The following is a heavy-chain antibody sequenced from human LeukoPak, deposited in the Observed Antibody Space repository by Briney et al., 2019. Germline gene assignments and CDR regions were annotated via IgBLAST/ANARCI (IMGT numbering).Heavy chain of an antibody. CDR3: AKGYTYYDFWSGLYGMDV. CDR2: ISDSGGNT. CDR1: GFTFSSYA. V-gene: IGHV3-23*01. Sequence: PGASLRLSCAASGFTFSSYAMSWVRQAPGKGLEWVSAISDSGGNTYYADSVKGRFTISRDNSKNTLYLQMNSLRAEDTAVYYCAKGYTYYDFWSGLYGMDVWGQGTTVTVSS. D-gene: IGHD3-3*01. J-gene: IGHJ6*02.